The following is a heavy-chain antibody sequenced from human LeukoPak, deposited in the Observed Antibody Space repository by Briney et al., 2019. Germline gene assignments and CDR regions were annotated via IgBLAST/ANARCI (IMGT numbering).Heavy chain of an antibody. CDR3: ARDLYCSGGSCLYYFDY. CDR1: GYTFTSYY. D-gene: IGHD2-15*01. V-gene: IGHV1-46*03. CDR2: INPSGGST. Sequence: ASVKVSCKASGYTFTSYYMHWVRQAPGQGLEWMGIINPSGGSTSYAQKFQGRVTMTRYTSTSTVYMELSSLRSEDTAVYYCARDLYCSGGSCLYYFDYWGQGTLVTVSS. J-gene: IGHJ4*02.